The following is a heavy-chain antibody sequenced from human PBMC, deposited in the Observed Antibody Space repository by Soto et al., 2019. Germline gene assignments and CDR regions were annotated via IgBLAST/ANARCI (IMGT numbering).Heavy chain of an antibody. J-gene: IGHJ4*02. D-gene: IGHD7-27*01. CDR1: GGTFSSYA. V-gene: IGHV1-69*10. Sequence: ASVKVSCKASGGTFSSYAISWVRQAPGQGLEWMGGIDPKDGETNYAQKFQGRVTMTEDTSTDTAYMELSSLRSEDTAVYYCATDRAGEFDYWGQGTLVTVSS. CDR2: IDPKDGET. CDR3: ATDRAGEFDY.